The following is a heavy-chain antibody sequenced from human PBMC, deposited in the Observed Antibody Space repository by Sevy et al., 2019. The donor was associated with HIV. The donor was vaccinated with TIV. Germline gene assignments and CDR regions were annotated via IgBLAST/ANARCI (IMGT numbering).Heavy chain of an antibody. CDR1: GFTFSNAW. D-gene: IGHD3-10*01. CDR3: TTDLPYYGSG. J-gene: IGHJ4*02. CDR2: IKTKTDGGKT. V-gene: IGHV3-15*07. Sequence: GGSLRLSCAASGFTFSNAWMNWVRRAPGKGLEWVGRIKTKTDGGKTDYAAPVKGRITISRDDSKSTLYLEMNSLKTEDTAVYYCTTDLPYYGSGWGQGTLVTVSS.